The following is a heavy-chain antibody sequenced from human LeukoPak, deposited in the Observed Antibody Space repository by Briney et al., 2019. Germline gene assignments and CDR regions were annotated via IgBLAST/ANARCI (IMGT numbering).Heavy chain of an antibody. D-gene: IGHD1-26*01. CDR3: ARDLHSGSAESHFDC. V-gene: IGHV3-33*08. J-gene: IGHJ4*02. CDR1: GFTVTSNV. Sequence: GGPLRLSCAASGFTVTSNVMSWVRQVPGKGLEWVAVIWYDGSNKYYADSVKGRFTISRDNSKNTLYLQMNSLRDEDTAVYYCARDLHSGSAESHFDCWGQGTLVTVSS. CDR2: IWYDGSNK.